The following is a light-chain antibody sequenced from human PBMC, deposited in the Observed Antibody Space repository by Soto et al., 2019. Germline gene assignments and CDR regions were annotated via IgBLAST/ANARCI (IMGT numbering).Light chain of an antibody. CDR1: QAVSKW. CDR2: AAS. Sequence: DIQMTQSPSTLSASVGDRGASTCRASQAVSKWWACDQQKPGKPPKLLIYAASGLDSGVPSRFSGSGYGTEFTLTISGLQPEDFATFYCQQYDSFPWTFGPGTKVDIK. J-gene: IGKJ1*01. CDR3: QQYDSFPWT. V-gene: IGKV1-5*01.